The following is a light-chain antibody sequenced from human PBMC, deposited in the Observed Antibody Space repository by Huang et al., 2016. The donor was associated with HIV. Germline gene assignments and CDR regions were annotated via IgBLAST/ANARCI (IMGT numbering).Light chain of an antibody. V-gene: IGKV3-11*01. CDR3: QQRNTWPFT. J-gene: IGKJ3*01. CDR1: KGFSSN. CDR2: DAS. Sequence: EIVLTQSPATLSLSPGERATLSCRPSKGFSSNLAWYQQKPGQAPRLLIYDASTRASGVPGRFSGSGSGTDFTLTISSLEPEDFAVYYCQQRNTWPFTFGPGTKVDIK.